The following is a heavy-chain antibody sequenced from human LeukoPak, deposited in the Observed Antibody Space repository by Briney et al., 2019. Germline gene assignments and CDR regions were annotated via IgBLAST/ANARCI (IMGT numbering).Heavy chain of an antibody. Sequence: SQTLSLTCAISGESVSRNDAAWSWIRQSPSRGLEWLGRTYYRSQWYSEYAVSVKSRISINADTSKNQFSLQLNSVTPEDTAVYYCAREGRSSGSLYYYGMDVWGQGTTVTVSS. CDR1: GESVSRNDAA. D-gene: IGHD6-19*01. J-gene: IGHJ6*02. V-gene: IGHV6-1*01. CDR3: AREGRSSGSLYYYGMDV. CDR2: TYYRSQWYS.